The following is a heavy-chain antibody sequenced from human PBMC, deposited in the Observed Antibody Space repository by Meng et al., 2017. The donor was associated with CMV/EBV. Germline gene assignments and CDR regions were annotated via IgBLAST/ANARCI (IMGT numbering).Heavy chain of an antibody. J-gene: IGHJ4*02. CDR2: TRKKDKRKTK. Sequence: GIKDRNKKRNRDSKEPGKGRGWEERTRKKDKRKTKEKTENVKGRFTISRDDSKNSMYLEMKSLKREDKAVYYCARVWWGAGHDDYWGQGTLVTVSS. CDR3: ARVWWGAGHDDY. V-gene: IGHV3-72*01. CDR1: GIKDRNKK. D-gene: IGHD2-21*01.